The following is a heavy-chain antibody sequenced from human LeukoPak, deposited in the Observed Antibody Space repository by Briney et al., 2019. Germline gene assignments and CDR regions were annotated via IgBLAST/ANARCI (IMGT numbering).Heavy chain of an antibody. V-gene: IGHV3-23*01. J-gene: IGHJ4*02. Sequence: PGGSLRLSCAASGFTFSSYAMSWVRQAPGKGLEWVSAISGRGGGTYYADSVKGRFTISRDNSKNTLYLQMNSLRAEDTAVYSCAAGVIVGATIDYWGQGTLVTVSS. CDR2: ISGRGGGT. CDR3: AAGVIVGATIDY. CDR1: GFTFSSYA. D-gene: IGHD1-26*01.